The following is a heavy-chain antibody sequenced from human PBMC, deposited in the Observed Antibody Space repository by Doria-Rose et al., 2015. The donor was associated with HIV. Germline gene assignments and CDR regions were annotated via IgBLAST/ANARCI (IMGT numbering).Heavy chain of an antibody. J-gene: IGHJ4*02. Sequence: QVQLVESGPVLVKPTETLTLTCTVSGVSLSSPGMGVSWIRQPPGKALEWLANIFSDDERSYKPSLKSRLTISRGTSKSQVVLTMTDMDPVDTATYYCARIKSSRWSHKYYFDFWGQGTLVIVSA. D-gene: IGHD6-13*01. V-gene: IGHV2-26*01. CDR2: IFSDDER. CDR3: ARIKSSRWSHKYYFDF. CDR1: GVSLSSPGMG.